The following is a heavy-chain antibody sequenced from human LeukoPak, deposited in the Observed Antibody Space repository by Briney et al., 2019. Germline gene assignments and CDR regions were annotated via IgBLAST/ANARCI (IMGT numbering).Heavy chain of an antibody. CDR3: ARPNVVVTATIDY. CDR2: ISYDGSNK. D-gene: IGHD2-21*02. J-gene: IGHJ4*02. V-gene: IGHV3-30*04. Sequence: GGPLRLSCAASRFTFSSYAMHWVRQAPGKGLEWVAVISYDGSNKYYADSVKGRFTISRDNSKNTLYLQMNNLRAEDTAVYYCARPNVVVTATIDYWGQGTLVTVSS. CDR1: RFTFSSYA.